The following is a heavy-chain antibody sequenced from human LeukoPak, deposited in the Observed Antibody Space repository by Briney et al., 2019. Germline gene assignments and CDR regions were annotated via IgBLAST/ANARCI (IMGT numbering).Heavy chain of an antibody. CDR2: IYYSGST. J-gene: IGHJ1*01. V-gene: IGHV4-59*01. CDR3: ASRTVGATGYFQH. D-gene: IGHD1-26*01. Sequence: PSGTLSLTCTVSGGSISSYYWSWIRQPPGKGLEWIGYIYYSGSTNYNPSLKSRVTISVDTSKNQSSLKLSSVTAADTAVYYCASRTVGATGYFQHWGQGTLVTVSS. CDR1: GGSISSYY.